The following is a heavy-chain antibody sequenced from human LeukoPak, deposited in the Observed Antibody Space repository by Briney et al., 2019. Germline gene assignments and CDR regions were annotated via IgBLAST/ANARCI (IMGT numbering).Heavy chain of an antibody. D-gene: IGHD3-22*01. CDR1: GFTFSSYG. CDR3: ARSFFGPLWDSSGYYSYFDY. Sequence: GGSLRLSYAASGFTFSSYGMSWVRQAPGKGLEWVANIKQDGSEKYYVDSVKGRFTISRDNAKNSLYLQMNSLRAEDTAVYYCARSFFGPLWDSSGYYSYFDYWGQGTLVTVSS. J-gene: IGHJ4*02. CDR2: IKQDGSEK. V-gene: IGHV3-7*01.